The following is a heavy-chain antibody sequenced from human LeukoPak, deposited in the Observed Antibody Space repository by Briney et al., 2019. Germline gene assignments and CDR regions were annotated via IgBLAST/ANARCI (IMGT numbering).Heavy chain of an antibody. CDR2: IYYSGST. Sequence: PSETLSLTCAVYGGSFSGYYWSWIRQPPGKGLEWIGSIYYSGSTYYNPSLKSRVTISVDTSKNQFSLKLSSVTAADTAVYYCARPLVGATTYFDYWGQGTLVTVSS. D-gene: IGHD1-26*01. CDR3: ARPLVGATTYFDY. J-gene: IGHJ4*02. CDR1: GGSFSGYY. V-gene: IGHV4-34*01.